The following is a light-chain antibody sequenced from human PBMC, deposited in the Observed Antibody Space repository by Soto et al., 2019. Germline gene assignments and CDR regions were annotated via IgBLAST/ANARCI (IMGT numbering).Light chain of an antibody. J-gene: IGKJ1*01. CDR1: QAIRTE. V-gene: IGKV1-6*01. CDR2: GTS. CDR3: LQDYSYPRT. Sequence: GVRVIITCRASQAIRTELGWYQQRPGKAPKLLIYGTSNLQSGVPSRFSGSGSGTDFTLTINGLQPEDFATYYCLQDYSYPRTFGQGTKVDVK.